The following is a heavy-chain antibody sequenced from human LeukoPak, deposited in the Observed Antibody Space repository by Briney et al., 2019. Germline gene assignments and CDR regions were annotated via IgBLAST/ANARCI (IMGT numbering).Heavy chain of an antibody. CDR3: AKEGLLWFGEWNFDY. D-gene: IGHD3-10*01. J-gene: IGHJ4*02. CDR2: ISSSGSTI. V-gene: IGHV3-11*01. CDR1: GFTFSDYY. Sequence: PGGSLRLSCAASGFTFSDYYMSWIRQAPGKGLEWVSYISSSGSTIYYADSVKGRFTISRDNSKNTLYLQMNSLRAEDTAVYYCAKEGLLWFGEWNFDYWGQGTLVTVSS.